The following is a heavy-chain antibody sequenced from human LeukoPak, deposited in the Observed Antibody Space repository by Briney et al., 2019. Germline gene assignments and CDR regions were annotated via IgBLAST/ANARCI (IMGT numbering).Heavy chain of an antibody. CDR2: ISTGGNA. Sequence: GGSLRLSCAASGFTFSNFDMTWVRQPPGKGLEWVSLISTGGNAYYADSVKGRFTISRGNSKNTLYLQMNSPRAEDTAVYYCAKALSSGWDFDFWGQGTLVTVSS. D-gene: IGHD6-19*01. CDR3: AKALSSGWDFDF. V-gene: IGHV3-23*01. CDR1: GFTFSNFD. J-gene: IGHJ4*02.